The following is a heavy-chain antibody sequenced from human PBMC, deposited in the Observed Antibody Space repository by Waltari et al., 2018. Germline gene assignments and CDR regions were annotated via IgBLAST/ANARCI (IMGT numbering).Heavy chain of an antibody. CDR1: GCSISSGGYY. CDR2: IYYSGST. D-gene: IGHD2-21*01. J-gene: IGHJ3*02. CDR3: ARSYSLTRGDDAFDI. V-gene: IGHV4-31*03. Sequence: QVQLQESGPGLVKPSQTLSLTCPVSGCSISSGGYYWTWIRQPPGKGLEWIGYIYYSGSTYYNPSLKSRVTISVDTSKNQFSLKLSSVTAADTAVYYCARSYSLTRGDDAFDIWGQGTMVTVSS.